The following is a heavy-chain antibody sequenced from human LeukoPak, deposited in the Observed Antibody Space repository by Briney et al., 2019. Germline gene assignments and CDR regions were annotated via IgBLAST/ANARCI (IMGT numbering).Heavy chain of an antibody. Sequence: ASVKVSCKASGYTFTSYDINWVRQATGQGLEWMGWMNPNSGNTGYAQKFQGRVTMTRNTSISTAYMELSSLRSEDTAVCYCATKSDFWSGYYYRWGQGTLVTVSS. V-gene: IGHV1-8*01. CDR2: MNPNSGNT. CDR1: GYTFTSYD. CDR3: ATKSDFWSGYYYR. D-gene: IGHD3-3*01. J-gene: IGHJ4*02.